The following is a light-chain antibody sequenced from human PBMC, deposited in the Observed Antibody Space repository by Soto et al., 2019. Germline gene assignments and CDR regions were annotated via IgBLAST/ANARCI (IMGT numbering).Light chain of an antibody. V-gene: IGKV3-15*01. CDR2: AAS. CDR1: QSISSN. J-gene: IGKJ3*01. Sequence: EIVMTQSPATLSVSPGEGATLSCRASQSISSNLAWYQQKPGQAPRLVLYAASTRATGFTDRFSGSGSGAEFTLTITSLHSEDFAVYYCQQYYIWPLTFGPGTKVEIK. CDR3: QQYYIWPLT.